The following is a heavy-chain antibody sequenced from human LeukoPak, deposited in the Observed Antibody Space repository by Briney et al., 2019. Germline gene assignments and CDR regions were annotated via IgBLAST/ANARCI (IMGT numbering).Heavy chain of an antibody. Sequence: PGGSLRLSCAASGFTFSDYWMSWVRQAPGKGLEWVANINHDGSRKYYVDSVKGRFTISRDNAKNSLYLQMNSLRGEDTAVYYCTRILMPAARGEGIFDYWGQGTLVFVSS. V-gene: IGHV3-7*01. CDR3: TRILMPAARGEGIFDY. D-gene: IGHD2-2*01. J-gene: IGHJ4*02. CDR1: GFTFSDYW. CDR2: INHDGSRK.